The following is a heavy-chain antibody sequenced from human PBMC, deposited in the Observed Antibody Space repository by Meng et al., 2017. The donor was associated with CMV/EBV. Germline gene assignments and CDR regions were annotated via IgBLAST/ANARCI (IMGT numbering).Heavy chain of an antibody. CDR3: ARGVGGWFDP. CDR2: INHSGST. Sequence: QLQPWGAGLLKPSASLALTCAVYGGSFSGYYWGWIRQPPGKGLEWIGEINHSGSTNYNPSLKSRVTISVDTSKNQFSLKLSSVTAADTAVYYCARGVGGWFDPWGQGTLVTVPS. J-gene: IGHJ5*02. CDR1: GGSFSGYY. V-gene: IGHV4-34*01. D-gene: IGHD1-26*01.